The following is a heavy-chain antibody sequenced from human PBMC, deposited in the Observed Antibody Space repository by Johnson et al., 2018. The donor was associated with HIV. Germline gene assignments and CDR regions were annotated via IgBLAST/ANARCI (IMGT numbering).Heavy chain of an antibody. CDR1: RFTFSDYY. CDR2: IYSGGST. D-gene: IGHD6-19*01. Sequence: VQLVESGGGLVKPGGSLRLSCAASRFTFSDYYMSWIRQTPGKGLEWVSVIYSGGSTFYADSVKGRFTISRDNSKNTLYLQMNSLRAEDTAVYYCARAPHPQWQWLPPGAFDIWGQGTMVTVSS. V-gene: IGHV3-66*01. CDR3: ARAPHPQWQWLPPGAFDI. J-gene: IGHJ3*02.